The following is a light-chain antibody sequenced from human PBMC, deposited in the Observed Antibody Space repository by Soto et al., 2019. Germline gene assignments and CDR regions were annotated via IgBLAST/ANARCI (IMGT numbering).Light chain of an antibody. CDR1: SSNIGNNY. J-gene: IGLJ3*02. CDR3: GTWDSSLIYWV. CDR2: ENN. Sequence: QSVLTQPPSVSAAPGQKVTISCSGSSSNIGNNYVSWYQQLPGTAPKLLIYENNKRPSGIPDRFSGSKSGTSATLGITGLQTGDEADYYCGTWDSSLIYWVFGGGTKLTV. V-gene: IGLV1-51*02.